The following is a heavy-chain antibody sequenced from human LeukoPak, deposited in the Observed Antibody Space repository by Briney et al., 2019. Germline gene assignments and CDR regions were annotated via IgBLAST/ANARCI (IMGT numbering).Heavy chain of an antibody. CDR2: INSDGSTT. CDR1: GFNFSSYW. CDR3: ATGYCSGGSCYGDQAFNYYGMDV. J-gene: IGHJ6*02. Sequence: GGSLRLSCAASGFNFSSYWMHWVRQAPGKGLVWVSRINSDGSTTTYADSVKGRFTIPRDDAKNTLYLQMNSLRAEDTAVYYCATGYCSGGSCYGDQAFNYYGMDVWGQGTTVSVSS. D-gene: IGHD2-15*01. V-gene: IGHV3-74*01.